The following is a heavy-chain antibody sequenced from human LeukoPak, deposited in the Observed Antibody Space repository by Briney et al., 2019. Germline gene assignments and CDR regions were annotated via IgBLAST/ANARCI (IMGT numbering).Heavy chain of an antibody. D-gene: IGHD5-12*01. CDR2: IDPYTGNT. Sequence: ASVKVSCRASGYNFVGYYLHWVRQAPGQGLEWMAWIDPYTGNTHYAQKFQGRITVTRDTSLSTTYMELNWLTSDDTALYYCAREYSASEHWGQGTLVTVSS. CDR3: AREYSASEH. V-gene: IGHV1-2*02. J-gene: IGHJ1*01. CDR1: GYNFVGYY.